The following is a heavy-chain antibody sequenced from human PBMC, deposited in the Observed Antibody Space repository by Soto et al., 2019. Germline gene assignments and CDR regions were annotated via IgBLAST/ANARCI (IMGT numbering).Heavy chain of an antibody. CDR1: GFTFSSYG. D-gene: IGHD3-22*01. V-gene: IGHV3-30*18. Sequence: GGSLRLSCAASGFTFSSYGMHWVRQAPGKGLEWVAVISYDGSNKYFADSVKGRFTISRDNSKNTLYLQMNSLRAEDTAFYYCAKDRYDSSGYPDAFDIWGQGTMVTVSS. J-gene: IGHJ3*02. CDR2: ISYDGSNK. CDR3: AKDRYDSSGYPDAFDI.